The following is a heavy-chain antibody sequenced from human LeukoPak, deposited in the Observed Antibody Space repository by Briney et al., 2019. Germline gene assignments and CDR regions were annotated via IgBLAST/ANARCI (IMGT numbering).Heavy chain of an antibody. CDR1: GFTFSSYW. CDR3: AKDLVTVAYYDFWSGSAFDI. V-gene: IGHV3-7*03. D-gene: IGHD3-3*01. Sequence: GGSLRLSCAASGFTFSSYWMSWVRQAPGKGLEWVANIKQDGSEKYYVDSVKGRFTISRDNSKNTLYLQMNSLRAEDTAVYYCAKDLVTVAYYDFWSGSAFDIWGQGTMVTVSS. CDR2: IKQDGSEK. J-gene: IGHJ3*02.